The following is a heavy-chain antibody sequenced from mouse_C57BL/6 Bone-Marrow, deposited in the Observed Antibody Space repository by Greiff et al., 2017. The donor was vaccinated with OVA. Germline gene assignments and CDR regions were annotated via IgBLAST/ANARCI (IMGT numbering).Heavy chain of an antibody. Sequence: EVQLQQSGAELVRPWASVKLSCTASGFNIKDDYMHWVKQRPEQGLEWIGWIDPENGDTEYASKFQGKATITSDTSSNTAYLQLSSLTSEDTAVYYCTTSHFDYWGQGTTLTVSS. J-gene: IGHJ2*01. V-gene: IGHV14-4*01. CDR3: TTSHFDY. CDR2: IDPENGDT. CDR1: GFNIKDDY.